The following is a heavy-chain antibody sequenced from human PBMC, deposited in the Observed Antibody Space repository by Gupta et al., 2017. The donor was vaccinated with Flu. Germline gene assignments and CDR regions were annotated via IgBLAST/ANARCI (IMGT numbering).Heavy chain of an antibody. CDR2: ISVGGGST. J-gene: IGHJ4*01. CDR1: YA. V-gene: IGHV3-23*01. CDR3: AKAVGNSPSRYYFDY. D-gene: IGHD1-7*01. Sequence: YAMSGVRQAPGKGLEWVSLISVGGGSTYYADSVKGRFTISRDNSKNTLYLQMNSLRAEDTAVYYCAKAVGNSPSRYYFDYWGHGTLVTDYS.